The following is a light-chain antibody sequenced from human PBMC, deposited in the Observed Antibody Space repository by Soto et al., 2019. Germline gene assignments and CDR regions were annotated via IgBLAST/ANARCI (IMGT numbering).Light chain of an antibody. Sequence: DIVLTQSPDSLAVSLDETATINCKTSQSALFSSSNKNYIAWYQRRPGQPLKLLFYWASTRASGVPDRFSASGSGTAFTLTISSLQPEDAAIYYCQQYFSIPMFTFAQGTKLQIK. J-gene: IGKJ2*01. CDR2: WAS. CDR3: QQYFSIPMFT. V-gene: IGKV4-1*01. CDR1: QSALFSSSNKNY.